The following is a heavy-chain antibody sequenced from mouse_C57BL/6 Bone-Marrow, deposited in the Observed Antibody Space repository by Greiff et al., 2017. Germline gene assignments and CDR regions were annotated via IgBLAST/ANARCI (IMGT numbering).Heavy chain of an antibody. D-gene: IGHD2-2*01. J-gene: IGHJ2*01. CDR1: GYAFTNYL. Sequence: VQLQESGAELVRPGTSVKVSCKASGYAFTNYLIEWVKQRPGQGLEWIGVINPGSGGTNYNEKFKGKATLTADKSSSTAYMQLSSLTSEDSAVYFCVVIYFDYWGQGTTITVSS. CDR3: VVIYFDY. CDR2: INPGSGGT. V-gene: IGHV1-54*01.